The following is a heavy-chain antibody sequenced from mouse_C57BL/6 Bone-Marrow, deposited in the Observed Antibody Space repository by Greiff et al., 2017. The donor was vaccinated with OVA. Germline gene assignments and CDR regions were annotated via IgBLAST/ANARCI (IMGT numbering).Heavy chain of an antibody. V-gene: IGHV14-4*01. D-gene: IGHD2-3*01. CDR1: GFNIKDDY. J-gene: IGHJ1*03. CDR3: TTDGYYPYWYFDV. Sequence: VQLQQSGAELVRPGASVKLSCTASGFNIKDDYMHWVKQRPEQGLEWIGWIDPENGDTEYASKFQGKATITADTSSNTAYLQLSSLTSEDTAVYYCTTDGYYPYWYFDVGGTGTTVTVSS. CDR2: IDPENGDT.